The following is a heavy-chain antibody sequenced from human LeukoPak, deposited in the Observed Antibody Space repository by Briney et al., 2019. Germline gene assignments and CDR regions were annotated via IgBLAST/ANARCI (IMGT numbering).Heavy chain of an antibody. Sequence: SETLSLTCDVYGGSFSGYYWSWIRKPPGKGLEWIGEINHSGSTNYNPSLKSRVAISVDTSKNQFSLKLSSVTAADTAVYYCARVVKRAPSWFGELLNWFDPWGQGTLVTVSS. J-gene: IGHJ5*02. CDR1: GGSFSGYY. D-gene: IGHD3-10*01. V-gene: IGHV4-34*01. CDR3: ARVVKRAPSWFGELLNWFDP. CDR2: INHSGST.